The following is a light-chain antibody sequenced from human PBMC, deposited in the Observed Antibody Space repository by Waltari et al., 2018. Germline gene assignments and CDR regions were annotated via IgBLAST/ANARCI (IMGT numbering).Light chain of an antibody. CDR1: RSTIGSNA. CDR2: SHD. V-gene: IGLV1-44*01. Sequence: QSVLTQPPSASGTPGQRVTISCSGSRSTIGSNALTWYQHLPGTAPKLLSYSHDQRPSGVPDRFSGSKSGTSASLAITGLQSEDEAHYYCASWDDSLNGYVFGTGTKVTVL. J-gene: IGLJ1*01. CDR3: ASWDDSLNGYV.